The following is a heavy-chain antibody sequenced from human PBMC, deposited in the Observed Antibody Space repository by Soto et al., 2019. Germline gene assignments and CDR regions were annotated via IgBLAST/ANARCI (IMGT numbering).Heavy chain of an antibody. CDR1: GFTFTDYY. D-gene: IGHD2-15*01. CDR2: ISGSGGSM. V-gene: IGHV3-11*01. CDR3: AKRYCSGDSCYSDWYFDL. J-gene: IGHJ2*01. Sequence: QVQLVESGGGLVKPGGSLRLSCAASGFTFTDYYMSWIRQAPGKGLEWVSYISGSGGSMYYADSVKGRFTISRDNAKNSLYLQMNSLTVKDTAVYYCAKRYCSGDSCYSDWYFDLWGRGTLVTVSS.